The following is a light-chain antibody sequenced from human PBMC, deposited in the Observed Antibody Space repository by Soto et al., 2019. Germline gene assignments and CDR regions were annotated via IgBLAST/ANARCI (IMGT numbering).Light chain of an antibody. CDR2: DAT. V-gene: IGLV3-21*02. J-gene: IGLJ2*01. Sequence: SYVLTQPPLVSVAPGQTASISCEGNSLGSKSVHWYQQRPGQAPVLVVYDATHRPSGIPERFSGSNSGNTATLTVSRVEAWDEAGNYCQLWDGSEGVFGGETKLTVL. CDR1: SLGSKS. CDR3: QLWDGSEGV.